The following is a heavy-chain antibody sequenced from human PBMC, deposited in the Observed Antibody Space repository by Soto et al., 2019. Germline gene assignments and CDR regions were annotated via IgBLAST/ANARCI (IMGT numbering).Heavy chain of an antibody. J-gene: IGHJ4*02. CDR2: IYHSGST. CDR1: GGSISSSNW. D-gene: IGHD1-26*01. Sequence: SLTCAVSGGSISSSNWCSWVRQPPGKGLEWIGEIYHSGSTNYSPSLKSRVTISVDKSKDQFSLKLSSVTAADTAVYYCARAKGRSFFDHWGQGTLVTVSS. V-gene: IGHV4-4*02. CDR3: ARAKGRSFFDH.